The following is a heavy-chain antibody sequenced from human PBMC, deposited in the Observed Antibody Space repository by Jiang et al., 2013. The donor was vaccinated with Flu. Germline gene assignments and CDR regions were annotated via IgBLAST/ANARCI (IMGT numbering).Heavy chain of an antibody. CDR1: GYTFTGYY. D-gene: IGHD6-19*01. CDR3: ARPLKYSSGQKKLYYYGMDV. CDR2: INPNSGGT. Sequence: SGAEVKKPGASVKVSCKASGYTFTGYYMHWVRQAPGQGLEWMGWINPNSGGTNYAQKFQGRVTMTRDTSISAAYMELSSLTSDDTAVYYCARPLKYSSGQKKLYYYGMDVWGQGTTVTVSS. J-gene: IGHJ6*02. V-gene: IGHV1-2*02.